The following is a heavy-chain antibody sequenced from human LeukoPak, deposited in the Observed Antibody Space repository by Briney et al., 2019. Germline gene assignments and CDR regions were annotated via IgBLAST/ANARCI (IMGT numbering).Heavy chain of an antibody. J-gene: IGHJ6*02. D-gene: IGHD6-13*01. V-gene: IGHV1-2*02. CDR2: INPNSGDT. CDR1: GYTFTGFY. CDR3: ARGSGSSSWPYYNYYGMDV. Sequence: ASVKVSCKASGYTFTGFYMDWVRQAPGQGLEWMGWINPNSGDTHYAQKFQGRVAMTRDTSISTAYMELSRLTSDDTAVYYCARGSGSSSWPYYNYYGMDVWGQGTTVTVSS.